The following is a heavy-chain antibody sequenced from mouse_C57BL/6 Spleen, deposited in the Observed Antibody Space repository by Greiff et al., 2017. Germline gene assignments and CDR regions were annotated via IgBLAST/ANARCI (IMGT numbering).Heavy chain of an antibody. CDR1: GYAFSSSW. CDR2: IYPGDGDT. J-gene: IGHJ3*01. D-gene: IGHD2-4*01. V-gene: IGHV1-82*01. CDR3: ARGGYDYDED. Sequence: VQLQQSGPELVKPGASVKISCKASGYAFSSSWMNWVKQRPGKGLEWIGRIYPGDGDTNYNGKFKGKATLTADESSSTAYMQLSSLTSDDSAVYFCARGGYDYDEDWGQGTLVTVSA.